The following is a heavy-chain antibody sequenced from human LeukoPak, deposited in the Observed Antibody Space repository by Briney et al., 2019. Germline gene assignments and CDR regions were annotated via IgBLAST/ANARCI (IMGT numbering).Heavy chain of an antibody. CDR1: GFTFNRSW. Sequence: PGGSLRLSCAASGFTFNRSWMNWVRQAPGKGLEWVANLDPSGSQKRYVDSVKGRFIISKDNPGASLYLDMHSLRAEDTAIYYCAIWTSGNYWGQGTLVTVSS. V-gene: IGHV3-7*01. CDR3: AIWTSGNY. CDR2: LDPSGSQK. J-gene: IGHJ4*02. D-gene: IGHD1-1*01.